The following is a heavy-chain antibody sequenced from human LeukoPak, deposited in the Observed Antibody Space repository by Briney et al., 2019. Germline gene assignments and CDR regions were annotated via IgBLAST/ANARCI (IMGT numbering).Heavy chain of an antibody. V-gene: IGHV3-21*01. J-gene: IGHJ3*02. Sequence: PGGSLRLSCAASGFTFSSYSMNWVRQAPGKGLEWVSSISSSSSYIYYADSVKGRFTISRDNAKNSLYLQMNSLRAEDTAVYYCARDLMVVANDAFDIWGQGTMVTVSS. D-gene: IGHD2-2*01. CDR1: GFTFSSYS. CDR2: ISSSSSYI. CDR3: ARDLMVVANDAFDI.